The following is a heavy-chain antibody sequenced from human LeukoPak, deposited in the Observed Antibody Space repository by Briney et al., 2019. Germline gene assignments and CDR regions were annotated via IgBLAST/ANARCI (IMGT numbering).Heavy chain of an antibody. Sequence: GGSLRLSCAASGFTFSSYWMSWVRQAPGKGLEWVANIKQDGSEKYYVDSLKGRFTISRDNAKNSLYLQMNSLRAEDTAVYYCARDWRVGVWGSYRLIPDYWGQGTLVTVSS. CDR3: ARDWRVGVWGSYRLIPDY. V-gene: IGHV3-7*01. J-gene: IGHJ4*02. CDR1: GFTFSSYW. D-gene: IGHD3-16*02. CDR2: IKQDGSEK.